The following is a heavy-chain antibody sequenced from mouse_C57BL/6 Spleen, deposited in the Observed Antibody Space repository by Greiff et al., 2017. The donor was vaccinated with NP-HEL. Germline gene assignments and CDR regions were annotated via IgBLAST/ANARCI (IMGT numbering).Heavy chain of an antibody. CDR2: INPYNGGT. Sequence: EVQLQQSGPVLVKPGASVKMSCKASGYTFTDYYMNWVKQSHGKSLEWIGVINPYNGGTSYNQKFKGKATLTVDKSSSTAYMELNSLTSADSAVYYCARDYYGTPYFDVWGTGTTVTVSS. V-gene: IGHV1-19*01. D-gene: IGHD1-1*01. CDR1: GYTFTDYY. CDR3: ARDYYGTPYFDV. J-gene: IGHJ1*03.